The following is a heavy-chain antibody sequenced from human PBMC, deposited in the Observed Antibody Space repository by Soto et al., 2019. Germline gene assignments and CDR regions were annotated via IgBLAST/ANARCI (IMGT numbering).Heavy chain of an antibody. J-gene: IGHJ5*02. CDR1: GGSISTRSSY. D-gene: IGHD2-2*01. CDR2: IYYIGNT. Sequence: QLQLQESGPGLVKPSETLSLTCTVSGGSISTRSSYWGWIRQPPGKGLEWIGSIYYIGNTYYNPSIKSRVAISIDSSKTHFSLNLNSVTTADSAVYYCGAQDYVAKGYQFETWGQGTMVTVSS. V-gene: IGHV4-39*02. CDR3: GAQDYVAKGYQFET.